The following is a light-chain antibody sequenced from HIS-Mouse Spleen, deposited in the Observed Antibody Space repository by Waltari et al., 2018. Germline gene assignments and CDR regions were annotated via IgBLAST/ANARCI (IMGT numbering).Light chain of an antibody. V-gene: IGKV3-15*01. J-gene: IGKJ1*01. Sequence: EIVMKQPPATLSVSPGERGTLCCRASQSVSSNLAWYQQKPGQAPRLLIYGASTRATGIPARFSGSGSGTEFTLTISSMQSEDFAVYYCQQYNNWPRTFGQGTKVEIK. CDR3: QQYNNWPRT. CDR2: GAS. CDR1: QSVSSN.